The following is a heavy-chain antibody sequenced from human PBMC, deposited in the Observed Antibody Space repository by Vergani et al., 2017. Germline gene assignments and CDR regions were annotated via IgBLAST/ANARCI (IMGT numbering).Heavy chain of an antibody. CDR2: IYTSGST. CDR1: GGSITYGAFY. D-gene: IGHD6-13*01. Sequence: QLQLQESGPGLVKPSETLCLTCTVSGGSITYGAFYWGWIRQSPGKGLEWIGSIYTSGSTNYNPSLKSRVTMSVDTSKNQFSLKLSSVTAADTAVYYCAXDRVAAAGRDWFDPWGQGALVTVSS. V-gene: IGHV4-39*07. J-gene: IGHJ5*02. CDR3: AXDRVAAAGRDWFDP.